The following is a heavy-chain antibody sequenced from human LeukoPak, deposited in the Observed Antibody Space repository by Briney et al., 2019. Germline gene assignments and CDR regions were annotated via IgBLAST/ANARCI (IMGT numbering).Heavy chain of an antibody. J-gene: IGHJ4*02. Sequence: GGSLRLSCAASGSTFSSYSMNWVRQAPGKGLEWVSSISSSSSYIYYADSVKGRFTISRDNAKNSLYLQMNSLRAEDTALYYCAKDGYFDSYWLFSYFDYWGQGTLVTVSS. D-gene: IGHD3-9*01. CDR2: ISSSSSYI. CDR3: AKDGYFDSYWLFSYFDY. V-gene: IGHV3-21*04. CDR1: GSTFSSYS.